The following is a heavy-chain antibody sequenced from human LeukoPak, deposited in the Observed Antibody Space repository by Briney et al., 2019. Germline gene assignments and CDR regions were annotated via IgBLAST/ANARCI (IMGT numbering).Heavy chain of an antibody. D-gene: IGHD3-9*01. Sequence: SETLSLTCTVSGGSISSSSYYWGWIRQPPGKGLEWIGSIYYSGSTYYNPSLKSRVTISVDTSKNQFSLKLSSVTAADTAVYYCARGHPYDILTGYSPLGYMDVWGKGTTVTVSS. CDR1: GGSISSSSYY. CDR3: ARGHPYDILTGYSPLGYMDV. J-gene: IGHJ6*03. CDR2: IYYSGST. V-gene: IGHV4-39*07.